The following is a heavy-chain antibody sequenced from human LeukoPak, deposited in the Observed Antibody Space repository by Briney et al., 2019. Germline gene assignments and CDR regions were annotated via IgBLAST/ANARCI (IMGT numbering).Heavy chain of an antibody. J-gene: IGHJ6*02. Sequence: ASVKVSCKASGYTFTSYDINWVRQATGQGLEWMGWMNPSSGNTGYAQKFQGRVTMTRNTSISTAYMELSSLRSEDTAVYYCARAAWGKFRGRRGMDVWGQGTTVTVSS. D-gene: IGHD3-16*01. CDR2: MNPSSGNT. CDR3: ARAAWGKFRGRRGMDV. V-gene: IGHV1-8*01. CDR1: GYTFTSYD.